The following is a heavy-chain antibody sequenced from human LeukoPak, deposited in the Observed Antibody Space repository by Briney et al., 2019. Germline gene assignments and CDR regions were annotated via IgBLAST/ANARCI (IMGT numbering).Heavy chain of an antibody. CDR2: IRSDGSNT. Sequence: PGGSLRLSCAASGFTFSKYGMHWVRQAPGKGLEWVAFIRSDGSNTHYADSVKGRFTISRDNSKNTLYLQMNSLRAEDTAVYYCAREYPGSRNWFDPWGQGTLVTVSS. J-gene: IGHJ5*02. CDR3: AREYPGSRNWFDP. V-gene: IGHV3-30*02. CDR1: GFTFSKYG. D-gene: IGHD6-13*01.